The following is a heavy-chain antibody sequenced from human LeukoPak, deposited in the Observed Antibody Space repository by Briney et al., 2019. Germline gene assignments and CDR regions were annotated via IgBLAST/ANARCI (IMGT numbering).Heavy chain of an antibody. V-gene: IGHV4-59*01. Sequence: SETLSLTCTVSGGSISTYYWSWIRQPPGKGLEWIGYIYYSGSTNYNPSLKSRVAVSVDTSKNQFPLKLSSVTAADTAVYYCARGIAAAGIPVDYWGQGTLVTVSS. D-gene: IGHD6-13*01. CDR1: GGSISTYY. CDR3: ARGIAAAGIPVDY. J-gene: IGHJ4*02. CDR2: IYYSGST.